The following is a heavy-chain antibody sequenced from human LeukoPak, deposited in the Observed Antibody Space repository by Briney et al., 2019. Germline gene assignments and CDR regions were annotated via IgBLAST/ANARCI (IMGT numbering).Heavy chain of an antibody. J-gene: IGHJ3*02. CDR1: GFTFDDYG. V-gene: IGHV3-20*04. D-gene: IGHD1-26*01. CDR3: ARYIMGASDAFDI. CDR2: INWYGGST. Sequence: TRGSLRLSCAASGFTFDDYGMSWVRQAPGKGLEWVAGINWYGGSTGYADSLTCRFTTSRDNAKYSLYLQMNSLRAEDSALYFCARYIMGASDAFDIWGQGTLVTVSS.